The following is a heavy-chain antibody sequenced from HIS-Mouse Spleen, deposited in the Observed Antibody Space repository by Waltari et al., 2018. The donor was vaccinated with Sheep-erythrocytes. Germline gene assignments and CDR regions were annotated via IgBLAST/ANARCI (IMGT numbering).Heavy chain of an antibody. CDR2: SYYSGST. CDR3: ARLELGQFDY. D-gene: IGHD1-26*01. CDR1: GGSISSYY. J-gene: IGHJ4*02. Sequence: QVQLQESGPGLVKPSETLSLTCTVPGGSISSYYWSWIRQPPGKGLEWIGYSYYSGSTNYNPSLKSRVTISVDTSKNQFSLKLSSVTAADTAVYYCARLELGQFDYWGQGTLVTVSS. V-gene: IGHV4-59*08.